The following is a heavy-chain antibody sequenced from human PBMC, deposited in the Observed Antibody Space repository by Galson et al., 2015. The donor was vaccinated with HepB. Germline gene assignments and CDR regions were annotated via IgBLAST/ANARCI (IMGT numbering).Heavy chain of an antibody. D-gene: IGHD5-24*01. V-gene: IGHV1-46*03. CDR2: INPSGGST. J-gene: IGHJ4*02. CDR3: ARERLQRWLQLDYFDY. CDR1: GYTFTSYY. Sequence: SVKVSCKASGYTFTSYYMHWVRQAPGQGLEWMGIINPSGGSTSYAQKFQGRVTMTRDTSTSTVYMELSSLRSEDTAVYYCARERLQRWLQLDYFDYWGQGTLVTVSS.